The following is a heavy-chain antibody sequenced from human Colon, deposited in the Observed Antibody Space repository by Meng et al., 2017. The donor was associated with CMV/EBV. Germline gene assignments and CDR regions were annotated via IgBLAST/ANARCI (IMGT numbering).Heavy chain of an antibody. Sequence: CAASGFTFSDFYMDWVRLAPGKGPEWVGRIRNKPRGYTTEYAASVKGRFTISRDDSWNSLYLQMNSLKIEDTAVYYCASSGSYSPFDFWGQGTLVTVSS. CDR3: ASSGSYSPFDF. V-gene: IGHV3-72*01. D-gene: IGHD3-10*01. J-gene: IGHJ4*02. CDR1: GFTFSDFY. CDR2: IRNKPRGYTT.